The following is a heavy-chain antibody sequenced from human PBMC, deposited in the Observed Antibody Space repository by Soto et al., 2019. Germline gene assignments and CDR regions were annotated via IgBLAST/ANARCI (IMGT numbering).Heavy chain of an antibody. CDR1: GYTLTDYY. CDR3: ARGVGSSWFDP. J-gene: IGHJ5*02. V-gene: IGHV1-2*02. D-gene: IGHD6-25*01. Sequence: GASVKVSCKASGYTLTDYYMHWVRQAPGQGLEWMGWINPGSGGTNFAQKFQGRVTMTRDTSISTAYMEVSSLTSDDTAVYYCARGVGSSWFDPWGQGTLVTVSS. CDR2: INPGSGGT.